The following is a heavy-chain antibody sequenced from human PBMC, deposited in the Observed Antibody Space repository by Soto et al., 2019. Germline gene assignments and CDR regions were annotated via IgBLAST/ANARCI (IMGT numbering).Heavy chain of an antibody. Sequence: ASETLSLTCAVYGGSFSGYYWSWIRQPPGKGLEWIGEINHSGSTNYNPSLKSRVTISVDTSKNQFSLKLSSVTAADTAVYYCARGTIAAAESDYWGQGTLVTVSS. CDR1: GGSFSGYY. J-gene: IGHJ4*02. D-gene: IGHD6-13*01. CDR2: INHSGST. V-gene: IGHV4-34*01. CDR3: ARGTIAAAESDY.